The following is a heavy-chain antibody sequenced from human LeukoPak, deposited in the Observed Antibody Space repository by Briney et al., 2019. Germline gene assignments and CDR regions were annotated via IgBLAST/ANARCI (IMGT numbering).Heavy chain of an antibody. CDR2: IWFDGKNE. CDR1: GLTFSGYD. CDR3: ARDRHCANGVCHSPPGMDV. V-gene: IGHV3-33*08. J-gene: IGHJ6*02. Sequence: GGSLRLSCAASGLTFSGYDMHWVRQAPGKGLEWVADIWFDGKNEHFADSVKGRFTISRDNSKNTMYLQINSLRAEDTAVYYCARDRHCANGVCHSPPGMDVWGQGTTVTVSS. D-gene: IGHD2-8*01.